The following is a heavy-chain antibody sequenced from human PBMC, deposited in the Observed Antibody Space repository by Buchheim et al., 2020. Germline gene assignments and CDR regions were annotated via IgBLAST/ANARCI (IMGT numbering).Heavy chain of an antibody. CDR2: ISSSGSTI. J-gene: IGHJ6*02. V-gene: IGHV3-11*01. CDR1: GFTFSDYY. D-gene: IGHD2-8*01. CDR3: AVVGYCTNGVCYTGGDYYYYGMDV. Sequence: QVQLVESGGGLVKPGGSLRLSCAASGFTFSDYYMSWIRQAPGKGLEWVSYISSSGSTIYYADSVKGRFTISRDNAKNPLYLQMNSLRAEDTAVYYCAVVGYCTNGVCYTGGDYYYYGMDVWGQGTT.